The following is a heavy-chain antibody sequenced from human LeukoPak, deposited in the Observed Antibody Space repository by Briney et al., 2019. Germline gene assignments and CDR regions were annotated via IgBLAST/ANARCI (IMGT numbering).Heavy chain of an antibody. D-gene: IGHD1-26*01. V-gene: IGHV4-59*12. CDR1: GGSISSYY. CDR3: ARDMGGATDDY. Sequence: SETLSLTCTVSGGSISSYYWSWIRQPPGKGLEWIGYIYYSGSTNYNPSLKSRVTISVDTSKNQFSLKLSSVTAADTAVYYCARDMGGATDDYWGQGTLVTVSS. J-gene: IGHJ4*02. CDR2: IYYSGST.